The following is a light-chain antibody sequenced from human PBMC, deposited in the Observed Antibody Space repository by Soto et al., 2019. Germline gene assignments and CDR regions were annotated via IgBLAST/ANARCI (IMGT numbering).Light chain of an antibody. CDR2: GAS. CDR1: QSVSSN. J-gene: IGKJ1*01. Sequence: EIVLTQSPGTLSLSPGESATLSCLASQSVSSNLAWYQQKVGQAPRLLIYGASTRATGIPAGLSGSGSGTEFTLTISSLQSEDYAVYYCQQYNNWPPTFGQGTKVDIK. CDR3: QQYNNWPPT. V-gene: IGKV3-15*01.